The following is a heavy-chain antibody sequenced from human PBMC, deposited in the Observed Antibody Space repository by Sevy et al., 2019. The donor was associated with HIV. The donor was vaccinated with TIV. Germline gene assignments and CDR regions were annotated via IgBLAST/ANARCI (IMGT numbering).Heavy chain of an antibody. J-gene: IGHJ4*02. Sequence: GGSLRLSCAASGFTFSSYAMSWVRQAPGKGLEWVSAISGSGGSTYYAYSVKGRFTISRDNSKNTLYLQMNSLRAEDTAVYYCAKDTVGSRVRGVIPYYFDYWGQGTLVTVSS. CDR3: AKDTVGSRVRGVIPYYFDY. V-gene: IGHV3-23*01. CDR1: GFTFSSYA. CDR2: ISGSGGST. D-gene: IGHD3-10*01.